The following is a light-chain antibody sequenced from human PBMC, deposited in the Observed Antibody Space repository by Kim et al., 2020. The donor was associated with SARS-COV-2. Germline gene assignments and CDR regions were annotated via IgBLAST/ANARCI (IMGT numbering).Light chain of an antibody. CDR2: QDS. CDR1: KLGDKY. V-gene: IGLV3-1*01. Sequence: SYELTQPPSVSVSPGQTASITCSGDKLGDKYACWYQQKPGQSPVLVIYQDSKRPSGIPERFSGSNSGNTATLTISGTQAMDEADYYCRAWDSSTLVVFGG. CDR3: RAWDSSTLVV. J-gene: IGLJ2*01.